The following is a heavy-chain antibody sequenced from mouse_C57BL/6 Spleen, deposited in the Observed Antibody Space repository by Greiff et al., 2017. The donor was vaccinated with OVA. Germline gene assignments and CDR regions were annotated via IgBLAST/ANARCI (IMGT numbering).Heavy chain of an antibody. CDR3: ARAGEDYYAMDY. CDR1: GFTFSDYY. Sequence: EVHLVESEGGLVQPGSSMKLSCTASGFTFSDYYMAWVRQVPEKGLEWVANINYDGSSPYYLDSLKSRFIISRDNAKNILYLQMSSLKSEDTATYYCARAGEDYYAMDYWGQGTSVTVSS. V-gene: IGHV5-16*01. CDR2: INYDGSSP. J-gene: IGHJ4*01.